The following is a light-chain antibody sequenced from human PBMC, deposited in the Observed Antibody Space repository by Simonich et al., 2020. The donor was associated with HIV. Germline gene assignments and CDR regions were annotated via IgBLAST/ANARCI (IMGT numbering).Light chain of an antibody. J-gene: IGKJ4*01. CDR1: QSVSSS. V-gene: IGKV3-15*01. CDR3: LQYNNWPT. Sequence: EIVMTQSPATLSVSPGGRATLSCRASQSVSSSLDWYQKKSGQAPRLLIYGASTRATGIPARYSGRGSGTEFTLTISSMQSEDFAVYYCLQYNNWPTFGGGTKVEIK. CDR2: GAS.